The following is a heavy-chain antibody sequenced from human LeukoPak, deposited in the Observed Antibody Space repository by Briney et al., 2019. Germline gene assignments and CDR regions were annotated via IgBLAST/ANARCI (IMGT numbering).Heavy chain of an antibody. V-gene: IGHV4-4*07. Sequence: SETLSLTCTVSGGSISSYYWSWVRQPAGKGLEWIGHIYASGGTNSNPSLKSRVTMSIDTSTNQFSLKVSSVTAADSAVYYCAREGATPASYYYAMDVWGLGTTVTVSS. CDR1: GGSISSYY. CDR3: AREGATPASYYYAMDV. D-gene: IGHD4/OR15-4a*01. J-gene: IGHJ6*02. CDR2: IYASGGT.